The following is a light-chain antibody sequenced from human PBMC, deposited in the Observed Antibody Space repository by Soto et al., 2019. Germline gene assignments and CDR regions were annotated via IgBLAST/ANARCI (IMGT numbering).Light chain of an antibody. Sequence: EIVMTQSPATLSLSPAGRATLSCSSRQSVSSNLAWYQQKRGQAPRLLIYDASTRATGLPARFSGSGSGTEFTLTVSSLQSEDFAVYYCQQYNNWPLITFGQGTRLEIK. J-gene: IGKJ5*01. CDR2: DAS. CDR1: QSVSSN. CDR3: QQYNNWPLIT. V-gene: IGKV3-15*01.